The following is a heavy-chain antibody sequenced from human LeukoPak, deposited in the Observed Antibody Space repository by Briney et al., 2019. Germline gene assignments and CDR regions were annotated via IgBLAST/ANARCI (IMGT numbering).Heavy chain of an antibody. CDR1: GYTFTSYD. Sequence: GASVKVSCKASGYTFTSYDINWVRQATGQGLEWMGWMNPNSGNTGYAQKFQGRVTMTRNTSISTAYMELSSLRSEDTAVYYCARSHRRSWSDAFDIWGQGTMVTVSS. V-gene: IGHV1-8*01. CDR3: ARSHRRSWSDAFDI. J-gene: IGHJ3*02. D-gene: IGHD6-13*01. CDR2: MNPNSGNT.